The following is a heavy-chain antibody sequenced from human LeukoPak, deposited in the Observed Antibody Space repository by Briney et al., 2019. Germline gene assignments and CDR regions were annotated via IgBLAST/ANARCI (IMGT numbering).Heavy chain of an antibody. CDR1: GFTFRDYV. CDR3: ARARGYGLGASCFAS. CDR2: TLGSGTST. Sequence: GGSLRLSCAASGFTFRDYVIHWVRQPPGKGLEWVSATLGSGTSTYYADSVKGRVTISRDSSTNTLYLQMNSLKAEDTALYYCARARGYGLGASCFASWGQGVLVTVSS. V-gene: IGHV3-23*01. D-gene: IGHD5-18*01. J-gene: IGHJ4*02.